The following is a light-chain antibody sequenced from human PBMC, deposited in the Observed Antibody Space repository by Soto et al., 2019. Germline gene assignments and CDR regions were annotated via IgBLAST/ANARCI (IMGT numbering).Light chain of an antibody. CDR2: DTS. J-gene: IGKJ4*01. CDR1: QSVSSY. V-gene: IGKV3-11*01. Sequence: EIVLTQSPATLSLSPGERATLSCRASQSVSSYLAWYQQKPGQAPRLLIYDTSNGATGFPVSFSGSGSGTDFTLTFCSLEPEDFAVYYCQQRSNWPRRLIFGGGTKV. CDR3: QQRSNWPRRLI.